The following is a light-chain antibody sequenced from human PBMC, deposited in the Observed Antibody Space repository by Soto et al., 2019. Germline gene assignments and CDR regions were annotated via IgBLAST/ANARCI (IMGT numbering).Light chain of an antibody. V-gene: IGKV1-39*01. J-gene: IGKJ1*01. Sequence: DIQMTHSTSSLSASVEDRVIITCRASQSISSYLNWYQQKPGKAPKLLIYAASSLQSGVPSRFSGSGSGTDFTLTISSLQPEDFATYYCQQSYSTPWTFGQGTKVDIK. CDR1: QSISSY. CDR3: QQSYSTPWT. CDR2: AAS.